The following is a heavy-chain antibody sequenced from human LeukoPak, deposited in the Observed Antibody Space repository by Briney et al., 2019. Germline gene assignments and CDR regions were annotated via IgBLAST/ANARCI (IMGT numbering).Heavy chain of an antibody. Sequence: GGSLRLSCAASGFTVSSDYMSWVRQVPGKGLEWVSIIYSGGSTYYADSVKGRFTISRDNSKNTLYLQMNSLRGEDTAVYYCARATVPLEYSSSSHFYYYYMDVWGKGTTVAASS. CDR1: GFTVSSDY. CDR3: ARATVPLEYSSSSHFYYYYMDV. CDR2: IYSGGST. J-gene: IGHJ6*03. V-gene: IGHV3-53*01. D-gene: IGHD6-6*01.